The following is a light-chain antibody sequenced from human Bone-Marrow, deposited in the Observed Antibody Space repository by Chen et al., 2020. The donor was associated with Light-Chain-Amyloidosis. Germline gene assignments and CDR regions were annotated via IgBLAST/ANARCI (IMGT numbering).Light chain of an antibody. CDR3: IRSRRSATWT. J-gene: IGLJ2*01. Sequence: QPLVTQEPSFSVPLGGTVTLICVWSSGSVFTSHYPTRYQQTRGQAPSTLIYTTNTSSSGGPDRCSGAKIANKAALTITEAQAEDESVYYCIRSRRSATWTFGGGTNLTVL. CDR2: TTN. V-gene: IGLV8-61*01. CDR1: SGSVFTSHY.